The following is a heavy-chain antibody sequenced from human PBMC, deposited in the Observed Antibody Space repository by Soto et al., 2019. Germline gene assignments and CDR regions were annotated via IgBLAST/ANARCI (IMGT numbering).Heavy chain of an antibody. CDR1: VFTFIGYA. D-gene: IGHD3-3*01. CDR2: ISGSGGST. Sequence: GWSLRLACASSVFTFIGYAMSWVRQAPGRGLEWVSAISGSGGSTFYADSVKGRFTISRDNSKDTMYLQMHSLRAEDTAVYYCAKATYYDFWSGSGPFDYWGLGALVTVS. J-gene: IGHJ4*02. CDR3: AKATYYDFWSGSGPFDY. V-gene: IGHV3-23*01.